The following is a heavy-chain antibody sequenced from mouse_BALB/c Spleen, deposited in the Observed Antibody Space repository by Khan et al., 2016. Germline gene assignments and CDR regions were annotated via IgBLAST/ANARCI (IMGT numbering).Heavy chain of an antibody. CDR2: IDPFNGGT. CDR1: GYSFTSYY. CDR3: ARDNSCGCCAMNY. J-gene: IGHJ4*01. D-gene: IGHD1-1*01. V-gene: IGHV1S135*01. Sequence: VQLQQSGPELMKPGASVKISCKASGYSFTSYYMHWVKQSHGKSLEWIGYIDPFNGGTSYNQKFKGKATLTVDKSSSTAYMHLSSLTSEDSAVYYCARDNSCGCCAMNYWGQGTSVTVSS.